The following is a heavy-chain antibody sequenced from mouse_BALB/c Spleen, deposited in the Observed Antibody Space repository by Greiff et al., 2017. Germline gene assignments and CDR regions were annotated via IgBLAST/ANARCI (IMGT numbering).Heavy chain of an antibody. CDR1: GFTFSSYT. CDR3: TRWDDYDANWYFDV. CDR2: ISSGGSYT. Sequence: EVKVVESGGGLVKPGGSLKLSCAASGFTFSSYTMSWVRQTPEKRLEWVATISSGGSYTYYPDSVKGRFTISRDNAKNTLYLQMSSLKSEDTAMYYCTRWDDYDANWYFDVWGAGTTVTVSS. D-gene: IGHD2-4*01. V-gene: IGHV5-6-4*01. J-gene: IGHJ1*01.